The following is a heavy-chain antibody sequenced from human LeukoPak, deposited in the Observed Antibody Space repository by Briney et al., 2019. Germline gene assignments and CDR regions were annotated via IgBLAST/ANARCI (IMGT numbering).Heavy chain of an antibody. J-gene: IGHJ5*02. CDR3: ARSITMVRGVYSP. V-gene: IGHV4-4*02. Sequence: PSETLSLTCVVSGGSISSLNWWSWVRQPPGKGLEWIGEIYHSGNINSNPSLKSRVTISVDTSKNQFSLKLSSVTAADTAVYYCARSITMVRGVYSPWGQGTLVTVSS. CDR2: IYHSGNI. D-gene: IGHD3-10*01. CDR1: GGSISSLNW.